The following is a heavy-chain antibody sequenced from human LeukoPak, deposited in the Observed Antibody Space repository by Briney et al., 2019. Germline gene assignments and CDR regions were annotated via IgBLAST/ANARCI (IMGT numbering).Heavy chain of an antibody. D-gene: IGHD3-9*01. CDR3: AKGPDTGPEFDY. Sequence: GGSLRLSCAASGFTFSSYGMHWVRQAPAKGREWVAVISYDGSNKYYADSVKGRFTISRHNSKNTLYLQMNSLRAEDTAVYYCAKGPDTGPEFDYWGQGTLVTVSS. CDR1: GFTFSSYG. J-gene: IGHJ4*02. CDR2: ISYDGSNK. V-gene: IGHV3-30*18.